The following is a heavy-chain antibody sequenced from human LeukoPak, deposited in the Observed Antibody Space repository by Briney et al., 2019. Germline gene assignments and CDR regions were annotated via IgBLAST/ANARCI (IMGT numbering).Heavy chain of an antibody. CDR1: TFTFSSSW. V-gene: IGHV3-7*01. D-gene: IGHD3-10*01. J-gene: IGHJ4*02. Sequence: GGSLRLSCAASTFTFSSSWMGWDRQAPGKGLEWVANIKYDESEKYYVDSVEGRFTISRDNAMNSLYLQMNSLRAEDTAVYYCARDRGFTGFDLYDYWGQGTLVTVSS. CDR2: IKYDESEK. CDR3: ARDRGFTGFDLYDY.